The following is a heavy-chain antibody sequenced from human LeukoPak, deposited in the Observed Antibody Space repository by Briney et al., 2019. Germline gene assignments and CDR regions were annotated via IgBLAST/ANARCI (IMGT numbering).Heavy chain of an antibody. V-gene: IGHV3-21*01. Sequence: GGSLRLSCAASGFTFSSYSMNWVRQAPGKRLEWVSSISSSSSYIYYADSVKGRFTISRDNAKNSLYLQMNSLRAEDTAVYYCGSSTTHRALGYWGQGTLVTVSS. CDR3: GSSTTHRALGY. D-gene: IGHD2/OR15-2a*01. J-gene: IGHJ4*02. CDR2: ISSSSSYI. CDR1: GFTFSSYS.